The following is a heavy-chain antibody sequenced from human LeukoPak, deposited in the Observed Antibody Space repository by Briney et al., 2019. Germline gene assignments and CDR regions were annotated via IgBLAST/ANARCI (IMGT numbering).Heavy chain of an antibody. V-gene: IGHV3-73*01. D-gene: IGHD1-26*01. J-gene: IGHJ6*03. CDR1: GSTFSGSA. CDR3: TRVGATLEGYYYMDV. CDR2: IRSKANSYAT. Sequence: GGSLRLSCAASGSTFSGSAMHWVRQASGKGLEWVGRIRSKANSYATAYAASVKGRFTISRDDTKNTAYLQMNSLKTEDTAVYYCTRVGATLEGYYYMDVWGKGTTVTVSS.